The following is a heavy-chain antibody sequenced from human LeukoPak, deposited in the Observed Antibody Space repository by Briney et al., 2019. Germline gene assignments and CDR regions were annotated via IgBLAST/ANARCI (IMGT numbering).Heavy chain of an antibody. CDR2: INWNGGST. V-gene: IGHV3-20*04. Sequence: GGSLRLSCAASGFTFDDYGVSWVRQAPGKGLEWVSGINWNGGSTGYADSVKGRFTISRDNAKNSLYLQMNSLRAEDTALYYCAGDSVLLIYYYYYMDVWGKGTTVTVSS. J-gene: IGHJ6*03. D-gene: IGHD3-10*01. CDR3: AGDSVLLIYYYYYMDV. CDR1: GFTFDDYG.